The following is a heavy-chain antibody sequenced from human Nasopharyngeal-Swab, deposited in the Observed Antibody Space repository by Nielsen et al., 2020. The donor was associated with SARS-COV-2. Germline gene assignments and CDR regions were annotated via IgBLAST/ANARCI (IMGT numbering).Heavy chain of an antibody. J-gene: IGHJ4*02. Sequence: SETLSLTCAVSGGSISTSTYYWGWTRQPPGKGLEWTGNVFYSGTTYYSPSLKSRLTISVDTSKNQFSLQLRSATAADTAVYYCARLRYTGSYFDYWGQGILVTVSS. CDR3: ARLRYTGSYFDY. CDR2: VFYSGTT. CDR1: GGSISTSTYY. D-gene: IGHD3-16*02. V-gene: IGHV4-39*01.